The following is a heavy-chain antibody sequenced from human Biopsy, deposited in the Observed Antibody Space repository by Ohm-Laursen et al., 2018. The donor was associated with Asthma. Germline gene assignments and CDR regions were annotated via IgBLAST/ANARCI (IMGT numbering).Heavy chain of an antibody. D-gene: IGHD3-9*01. Sequence: ASVKVSCKASGYNFISFAIHWVRQAPGQRLEWMGWVNTGNGDTRYSQKFQDRVTITRDTSASTAYMELRSLRSEDTATYYCARTYYDFLTGQVKDVFGVWGQGTMVTVSS. CDR2: VNTGNGDT. J-gene: IGHJ3*01. CDR3: ARTYYDFLTGQVKDVFGV. V-gene: IGHV1-3*04. CDR1: GYNFISFA.